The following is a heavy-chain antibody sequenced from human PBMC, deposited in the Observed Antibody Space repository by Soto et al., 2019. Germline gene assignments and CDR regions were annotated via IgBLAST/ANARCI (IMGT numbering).Heavy chain of an antibody. CDR3: ARGWKGDILHHYFDY. CDR2: ISAYNGNT. V-gene: IGHV1-18*01. J-gene: IGHJ4*02. Sequence: EASVKVSCKASGYTFTSYGISWVRQAPGQGLEWMGWISAYNGNTNYAQKLQGRVTMTTDTSMSTAYMELRRLRSDDTAVYYCARGWKGDILHHYFDYWGQGTLVTVSS. D-gene: IGHD2-8*01. CDR1: GYTFTSYG.